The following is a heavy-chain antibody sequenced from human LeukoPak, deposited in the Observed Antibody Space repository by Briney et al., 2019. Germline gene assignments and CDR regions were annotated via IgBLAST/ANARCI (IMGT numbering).Heavy chain of an antibody. Sequence: GRSLRLSCAASGFTFSSYWMHWVRQAPGKGLVWVSRINSDGSSTSYADSVKGRFTISRDNAKNSLYLQMNSLRAEDTALYYCAKDIRARVTQGFDYWGQGTLVTVSS. CDR1: GFTFSSYW. J-gene: IGHJ4*02. D-gene: IGHD4-23*01. CDR2: INSDGSST. CDR3: AKDIRARVTQGFDY. V-gene: IGHV3-74*01.